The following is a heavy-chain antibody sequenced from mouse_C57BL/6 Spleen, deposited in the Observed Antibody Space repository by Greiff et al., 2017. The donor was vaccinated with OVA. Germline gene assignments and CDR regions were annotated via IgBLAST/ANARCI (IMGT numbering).Heavy chain of an antibody. D-gene: IGHD2-2*01. CDR2: IYPGDGDT. V-gene: IGHV1-80*01. CDR1: GYAFSSYW. CDR3: ARFGYDSWFAY. Sequence: QVQLQQSGAELVKPGASVKISCKASGYAFSSYWMNWVKQRPGKGLEWIGQIYPGDGDTNYHGKFKGKATLTADKSSSTAYMQLSSLTSEDSAVYFCARFGYDSWFAYWGQGTLVTVSA. J-gene: IGHJ3*01.